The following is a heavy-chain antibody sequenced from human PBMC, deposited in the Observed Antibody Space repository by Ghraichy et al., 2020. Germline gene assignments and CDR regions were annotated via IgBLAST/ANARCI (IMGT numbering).Heavy chain of an antibody. D-gene: IGHD2-2*01. Sequence: GGSRRLSCAASGFTFSSYDMHWVRQATGKGLEWVSAIGTAGDTYYPGSVKGRFTISRENAKNSLYLQMNSLRAGDTAVYYCARMCSSTSCYGPDAFDIWGQGTMVTVSS. J-gene: IGHJ3*02. CDR2: IGTAGDT. CDR1: GFTFSSYD. V-gene: IGHV3-13*01. CDR3: ARMCSSTSCYGPDAFDI.